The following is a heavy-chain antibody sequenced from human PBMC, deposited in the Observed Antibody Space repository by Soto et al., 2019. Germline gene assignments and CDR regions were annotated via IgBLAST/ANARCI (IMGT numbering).Heavy chain of an antibody. J-gene: IGHJ4*02. CDR2: IYHSGST. Sequence: QLQLQESGSGLVKPSQTLSLTCAVSGGSISSGGYSWSWIRQPPGKGLEWIGYIYHSGSTYYNPSLXSXVXKTXARSKNQFSLKLSSVTAADTAVYYCARGQVVAAQHWGQGTLVTVSS. CDR3: ARGQVVAAQH. CDR1: GGSISSGGYS. D-gene: IGHD2-15*01. V-gene: IGHV4-30-2*01.